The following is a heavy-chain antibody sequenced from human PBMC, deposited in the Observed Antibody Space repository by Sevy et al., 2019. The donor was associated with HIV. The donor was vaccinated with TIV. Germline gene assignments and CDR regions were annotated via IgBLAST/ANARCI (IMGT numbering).Heavy chain of an antibody. J-gene: IGHJ4*02. CDR2: IWYDGSNK. D-gene: IGHD6-19*01. V-gene: IGHV3-33*01. CDR1: GFTFSSYG. CDR3: AREGIAVAGIGYYFDY. Sequence: GGSLRLSCAASGFTFSSYGMHWVRQAPGKGLEWVAIIWYDGSNKKYADSVKGRFSISRDNSKNTLYLQMNSLRAEDTAVYYCAREGIAVAGIGYYFDYWGQGTLFTVSS.